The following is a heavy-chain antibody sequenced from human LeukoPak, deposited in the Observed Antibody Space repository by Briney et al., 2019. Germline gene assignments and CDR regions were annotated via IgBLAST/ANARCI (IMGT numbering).Heavy chain of an antibody. Sequence: ASVKVSCKVSGYTLTELSIHWVRQAPGKGLEWMGGFDPEDGETIYAQQFQGRVTMTEDTSTDTAYMELSSLRSEDTAVFYCATAALDYGVTYYFDYWGQGTLVTVSS. J-gene: IGHJ4*02. D-gene: IGHD4-17*01. V-gene: IGHV1-24*01. CDR2: FDPEDGET. CDR1: GYTLTELS. CDR3: ATAALDYGVTYYFDY.